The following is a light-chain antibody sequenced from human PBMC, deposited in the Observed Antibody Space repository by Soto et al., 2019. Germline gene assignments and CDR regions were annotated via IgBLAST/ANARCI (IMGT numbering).Light chain of an antibody. CDR3: QQTFHSPRT. Sequence: EIVLTQSPGTLSLSPGETASLSCLASQSVISDFLAWYQQKSDQPPRLLIYDASRRATGIPARFSGGGSGTAFTLTISRVEPEDSAVYFCQQTFHSPRTFGQGTRLEIK. J-gene: IGKJ2*01. CDR2: DAS. CDR1: QSVISDF. V-gene: IGKV3-20*01.